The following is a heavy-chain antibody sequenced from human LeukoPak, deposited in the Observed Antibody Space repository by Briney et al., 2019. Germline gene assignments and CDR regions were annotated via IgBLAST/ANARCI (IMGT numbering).Heavy chain of an antibody. V-gene: IGHV3-21*01. CDR1: GFTFRDYT. CDR2: ISSSSSYT. D-gene: IGHD6-13*01. CDR3: ASGLSSSSWYGVGYYYGMDV. Sequence: PGGSLRLSCAASGFTFRDYTMNWVRQAPGKGLEWVSSISSSSSYTYYADSVKGRFTISRDNAKNSLYLQMNSLRAEDTAVYYCASGLSSSSWYGVGYYYGMDVWGQGTTVTVSS. J-gene: IGHJ6*02.